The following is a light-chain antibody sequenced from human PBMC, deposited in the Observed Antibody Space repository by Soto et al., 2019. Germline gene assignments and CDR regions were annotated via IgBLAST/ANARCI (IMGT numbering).Light chain of an antibody. J-gene: IGKJ1*01. CDR1: QSVSNSF. V-gene: IGKV3-20*01. CDR2: GAS. Sequence: EIVLTQSPGTLSLSPGERATLSCRASQSVSNSFLAWYQQKPGQAPRLLIYGASKRATGIPDRFSGSGSGTDFPLTISRLEPEDFAVYYCQQYGSVPRTFGQGTKVEIK. CDR3: QQYGSVPRT.